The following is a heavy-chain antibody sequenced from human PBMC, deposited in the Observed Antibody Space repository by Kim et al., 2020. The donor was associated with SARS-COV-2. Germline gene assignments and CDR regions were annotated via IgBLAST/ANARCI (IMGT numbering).Heavy chain of an antibody. Sequence: YCADSVKGRFTISRDNSKNTLYLQMNSLRAEDTAVYYCAKDLANNWGFDYWGQGTLVTVSS. V-gene: IGHV3-23*01. D-gene: IGHD7-27*01. CDR3: AKDLANNWGFDY. J-gene: IGHJ4*02.